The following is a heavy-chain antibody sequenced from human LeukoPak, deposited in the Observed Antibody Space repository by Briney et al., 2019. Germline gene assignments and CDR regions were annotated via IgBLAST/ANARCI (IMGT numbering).Heavy chain of an antibody. CDR3: AIGYYGYYYYMDV. V-gene: IGHV1-24*01. J-gene: IGHJ6*03. CDR1: GYTLTELS. CDR2: FDPEDGET. D-gene: IGHD3-10*01. Sequence: ASVKVSCTVSGYTLTELSMHWVRQAPGKGLEWMGGFDPEDGETIYAQKFQGRVTMTEDTSTDTAYMELSSLRSEDTAVYYCAIGYYGYYYYMDVWGKGTTVTVSS.